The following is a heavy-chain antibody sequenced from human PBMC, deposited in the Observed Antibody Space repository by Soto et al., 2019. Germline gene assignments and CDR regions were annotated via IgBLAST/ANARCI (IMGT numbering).Heavy chain of an antibody. D-gene: IGHD5-18*01. V-gene: IGHV3-74*01. CDR3: ARDLKVGTAMVTFYYYGMDV. Sequence: GGSLRLSCAASGFTFSSYWMHWVRQAPGKGLVWVSRINSDGSSTGYADSVKGRFTISRDNAKNTLYLQMNSLRAEDTAVYYCARDLKVGTAMVTFYYYGMDVWGQGTTVTVSS. CDR2: INSDGSST. J-gene: IGHJ6*02. CDR1: GFTFSSYW.